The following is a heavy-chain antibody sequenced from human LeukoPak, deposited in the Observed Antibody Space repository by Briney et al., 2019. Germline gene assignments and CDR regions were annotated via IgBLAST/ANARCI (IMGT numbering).Heavy chain of an antibody. CDR1: GFTFSNAW. V-gene: IGHV3-15*01. CDR3: TLPWGSGSYYDY. J-gene: IGHJ4*02. Sequence: KPGGSLRLSCAASGFTFSNAWMSWVRQAPGKGLEWVGRIKSKTDGGTTDYAAPVKGRFTISRDDSKNTLFLQMNSLKTEDTAVYYCTLPWGSGSYYDYWGQGTLVTVSS. CDR2: IKSKTDGGTT. D-gene: IGHD3-10*01.